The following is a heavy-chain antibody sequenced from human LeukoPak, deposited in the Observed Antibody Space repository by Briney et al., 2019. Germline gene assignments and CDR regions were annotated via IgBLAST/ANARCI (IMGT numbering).Heavy chain of an antibody. V-gene: IGHV1-2*02. CDR3: ARFWTVPVAHYFFDY. CDR2: INPNSGGT. D-gene: IGHD2-2*01. Sequence: GASVKVSCKASGYTFTSYYMHWVRQAPGQGLEWMGWINPNSGGTNYAQKFQGRVTMTRDTSISTAYMELSSLRSDDTAVYYCARFWTVPVAHYFFDYWGQGTLVTVSS. CDR1: GYTFTSYY. J-gene: IGHJ4*02.